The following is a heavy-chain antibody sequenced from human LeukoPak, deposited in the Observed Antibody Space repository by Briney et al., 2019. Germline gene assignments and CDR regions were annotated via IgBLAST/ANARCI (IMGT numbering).Heavy chain of an antibody. J-gene: IGHJ4*02. Sequence: ASVKVSCKASGGTFISYDISWVRQAPRQGLGWMGGIIPIIGTANYAQKFQGRVTVTADQSTSTAYMELRSLRCEDTAVYYCARGPPHFRLFVDYWGQGPLVPVSS. CDR2: IIPIIGTA. V-gene: IGHV1-69*13. CDR1: GGTFISYD. CDR3: ARGPPHFRLFVDY.